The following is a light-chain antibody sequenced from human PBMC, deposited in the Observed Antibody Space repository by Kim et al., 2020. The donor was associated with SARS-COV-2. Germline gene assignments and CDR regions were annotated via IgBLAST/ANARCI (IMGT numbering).Light chain of an antibody. CDR3: QQYHSHST. CDR1: QAVHIW. J-gene: IGKJ1*01. Sequence: ASVGDTVTITCRASQAVHIWLAWYQLQPGQVPQLLIHKSYELQAGVPSRFRGGGSGTQFTLTIDSLQPGDFATYYCQQYHSHSTFGQGTKVDIK. V-gene: IGKV1-5*03. CDR2: KSY.